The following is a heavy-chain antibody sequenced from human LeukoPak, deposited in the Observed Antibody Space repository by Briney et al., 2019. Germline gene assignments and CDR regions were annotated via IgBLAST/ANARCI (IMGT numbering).Heavy chain of an antibody. CDR1: GGSFSGYY. CDR2: INHSGST. CDR3: ARGVVVTALRQYYYYMDV. Sequence: SETLSLTCAVYGGSFSGYYWSWIRQPPGKGLEWIGEINHSGSTNYNPSLKSRVTISVDTPKNQFSLKLSSVTAADTAVYYCARGVVVTALRQYYYYMDVWGKGTTVTVSS. J-gene: IGHJ6*03. V-gene: IGHV4-34*01. D-gene: IGHD2-21*02.